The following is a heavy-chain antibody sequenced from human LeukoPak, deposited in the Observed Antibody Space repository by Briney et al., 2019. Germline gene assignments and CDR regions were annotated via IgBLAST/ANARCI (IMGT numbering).Heavy chain of an antibody. CDR1: GFTFSSYS. D-gene: IGHD6-13*01. CDR2: ISSGSNDI. J-gene: IGHJ4*02. Sequence: GGSLRLSCAGSGFTFSSYSMNWVRQAPGKGLEWVSFISSGSNDIYYADSVKGRFTISRDNAKNSLYLEMNSLRAEDTAVYYCARSIGAAYFDNWGQGTLVSVSS. V-gene: IGHV3-21*01. CDR3: ARSIGAAYFDN.